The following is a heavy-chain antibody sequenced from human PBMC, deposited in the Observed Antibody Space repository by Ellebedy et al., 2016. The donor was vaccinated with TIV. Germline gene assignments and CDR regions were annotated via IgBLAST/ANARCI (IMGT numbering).Heavy chain of an antibody. D-gene: IGHD2-15*01. Sequence: GGSLRLSCAAPGFSFSDYGMPWVRQAPGKGLEWVAGISFDGTTTFYADSVKVRFTVSRDNSKNTLYLQMNSLRVEDTALYYCAKTHLGYCSGVQCWDSFDYWGQGTLVTVSS. V-gene: IGHV3-30*18. CDR3: AKTHLGYCSGVQCWDSFDY. CDR1: GFSFSDYG. CDR2: ISFDGTTT. J-gene: IGHJ4*02.